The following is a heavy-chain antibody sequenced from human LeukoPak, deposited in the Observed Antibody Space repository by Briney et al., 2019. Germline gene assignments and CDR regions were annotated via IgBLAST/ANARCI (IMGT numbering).Heavy chain of an antibody. CDR1: GFTISDNY. D-gene: IGHD3-9*01. Sequence: GGSLRLSCAASGFTISDNYMSWVRQAPGKGLEWVSVIYSGGSTYYADSVKGRFTISRDNSKSTLYLQMNSLRVEDTAVYYCARSIGLTGGGVDVWGQGTTVTVSS. CDR3: ARSIGLTGGGVDV. CDR2: IYSGGST. J-gene: IGHJ6*02. V-gene: IGHV3-53*05.